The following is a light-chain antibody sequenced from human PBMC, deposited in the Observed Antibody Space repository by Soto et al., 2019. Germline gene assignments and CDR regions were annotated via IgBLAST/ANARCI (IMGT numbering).Light chain of an antibody. CDR2: RSN. V-gene: IGLV1-44*01. J-gene: IGLJ3*02. CDR1: SSNIGSNT. CDR3: AAWDDSLMGV. Sequence: QSVLTQPPSASGTPGQRVSISCSGSSSNIGSNTVNWYQQLPGTAPRLLIYRSNQRPLGVPDRFSGSKSGTSASLAIRGLQSEDEADYYCAAWDDSLMGVFGGGTKLTVL.